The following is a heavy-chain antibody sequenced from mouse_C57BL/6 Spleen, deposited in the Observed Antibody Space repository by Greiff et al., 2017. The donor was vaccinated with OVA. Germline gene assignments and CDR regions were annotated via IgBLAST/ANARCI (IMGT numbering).Heavy chain of an antibody. CDR3: MGAWYFDV. Sequence: VHVKQSGAELVRPGASVKLSCTASGFNIKDYYMHWVKQRPEQGLEWIGWIDPENGDTEYASKFQGKATITADTSSNTAYLQLSSLTSEDTAVYYCMGAWYFDVWGTGTTVTVSS. CDR2: IDPENGDT. V-gene: IGHV14-4*01. J-gene: IGHJ1*03. CDR1: GFNIKDYY.